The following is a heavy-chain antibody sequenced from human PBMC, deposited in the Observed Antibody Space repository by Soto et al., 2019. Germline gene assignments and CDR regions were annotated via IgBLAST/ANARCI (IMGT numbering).Heavy chain of an antibody. Sequence: QVQLVESGGGVVQPGRSLRLSCAASGFTFSSYTMHWVRQAPGKGLEWVAAISYDGSNKYYADSVKGRFTISRDNSKNTLYLKMNSLRAEDTAVYYCARGAGIAVAGTSFDYWGQGTLVTVSS. CDR2: ISYDGSNK. CDR3: ARGAGIAVAGTSFDY. D-gene: IGHD6-19*01. V-gene: IGHV3-30-3*01. J-gene: IGHJ4*02. CDR1: GFTFSSYT.